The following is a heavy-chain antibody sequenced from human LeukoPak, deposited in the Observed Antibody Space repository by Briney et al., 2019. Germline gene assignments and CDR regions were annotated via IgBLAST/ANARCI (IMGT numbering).Heavy chain of an antibody. V-gene: IGHV3-48*01. CDR3: AREHCSSTSCPKLNWFDP. CDR1: GFTFSSYS. Sequence: PGGSLRLSXAASGFTFSSYSMNWVRQAPGKGLEWVSYISSSSSTIYYADSVKGRFTISRDNAKNSLYLQMNSLRAEDTAVYYCAREHCSSTSCPKLNWFDPWGQGILVTVSS. D-gene: IGHD2-2*01. CDR2: ISSSSSTI. J-gene: IGHJ5*02.